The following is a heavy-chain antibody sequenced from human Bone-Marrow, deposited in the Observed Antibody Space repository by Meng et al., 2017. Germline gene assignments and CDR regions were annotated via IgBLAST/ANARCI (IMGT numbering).Heavy chain of an antibody. J-gene: IGHJ4*02. V-gene: IGHV4-39*07. Sequence: LQLPWWAHGLVKPSASPSLTCYVSAGSNSAISFDWGWIRQAPGQGLEWIGTLHDSGSTYYNPSINSRVTISADTSNSQFSQKLRSVTAADAAVYYYARESGSLATAADDYWGQGTLVTVSS. CDR3: ARESGSLATAADDY. D-gene: IGHD3-10*01. CDR2: LHDSGST. CDR1: AGSNSAISFD.